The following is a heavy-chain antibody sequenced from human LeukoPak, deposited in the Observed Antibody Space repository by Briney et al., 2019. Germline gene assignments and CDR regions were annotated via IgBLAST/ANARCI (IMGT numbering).Heavy chain of an antibody. CDR3: AKDGRVAAAAYYFDY. V-gene: IGHV3-30*18. CDR2: IANDGRDK. CDR1: GFTFSSHG. D-gene: IGHD6-13*01. Sequence: PGRSLRLSCAASGFTFSSHGMHWVRQAPGKELEWVAVIANDGRDKKYADSVKGRFTISRDNSKNTLYLQMNSLRAEDTAVYYCAKDGRVAAAAYYFDYWGQGTLATVSS. J-gene: IGHJ4*02.